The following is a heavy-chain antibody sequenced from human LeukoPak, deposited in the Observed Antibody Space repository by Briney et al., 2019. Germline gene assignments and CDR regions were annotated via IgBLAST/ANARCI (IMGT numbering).Heavy chain of an antibody. CDR1: GFTFSSYA. D-gene: IGHD6-19*01. V-gene: IGHV3-23*01. J-gene: IGHJ4*02. CDR3: AKDFAVAGPPYYFDY. Sequence: GGSLRLSCAASGFTFSSYAMNWVRQAPGKGLEWVSVISGSGGSTYYADSVKGRFTISRDNSKNTLYLQMSSLRAEDTAVYYCAKDFAVAGPPYYFDYWGQGTLVTVSS. CDR2: ISGSGGST.